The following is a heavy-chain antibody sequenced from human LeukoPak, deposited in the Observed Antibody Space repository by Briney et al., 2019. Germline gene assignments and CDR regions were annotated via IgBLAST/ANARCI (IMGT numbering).Heavy chain of an antibody. D-gene: IGHD6-25*01. CDR3: ARQLPTAAADTRGYFDY. Sequence: SETLSLTCTVSGGSISPISSSTYYWGWIRQAPGKDLEWIGSLFYGENTHYNPFLKSRATLSVDASNNQFSLKLTSVTAADAAVYSCARQLPTAAADTRGYFDYWGQGTVVTVSS. CDR2: LFYGENT. V-gene: IGHV4-39*01. CDR1: GGSISPISSSTYY. J-gene: IGHJ4*02.